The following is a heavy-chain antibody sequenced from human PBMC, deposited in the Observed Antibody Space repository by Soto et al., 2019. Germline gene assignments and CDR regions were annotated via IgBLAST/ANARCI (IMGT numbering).Heavy chain of an antibody. Sequence: QVQLQQWGAGLLKPSETLSLTCAVYGGSFSGYYWSWIRQPPGKGLEWIGEINHSGSTNYNPSLKSRVTISVDTYKNQFSLKLSSVTAADTAVYYCARGGRISRYSDYWGQGTLVTVSS. V-gene: IGHV4-34*01. CDR3: ARGGRISRYSDY. CDR1: GGSFSGYY. J-gene: IGHJ4*02. CDR2: INHSGST. D-gene: IGHD2-15*01.